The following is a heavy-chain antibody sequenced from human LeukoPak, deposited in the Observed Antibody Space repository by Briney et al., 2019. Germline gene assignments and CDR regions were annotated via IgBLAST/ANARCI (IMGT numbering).Heavy chain of an antibody. J-gene: IGHJ4*02. CDR2: INQDANLI. CDR3: AKSEGYIPSY. Sequence: GGSLRLSCTASGFTCTNYWMTWIRQAPGKGLEWVANINQDANLIRYVDSVKGRFTISRDNAKNSVYLQMNSLRVEDTAVYYCAKSEGYIPSYWGQGTLVTVSS. D-gene: IGHD5-18*01. CDR1: GFTCTNYW. V-gene: IGHV3-7*01.